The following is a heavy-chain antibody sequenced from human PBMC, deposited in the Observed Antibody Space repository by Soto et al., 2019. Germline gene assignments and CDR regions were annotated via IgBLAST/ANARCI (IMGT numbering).Heavy chain of an antibody. CDR3: AREDESALSGPYGMDV. D-gene: IGHD1-26*01. CDR2: ISYDGSNK. Sequence: QVQLVESGGGVVQPGRSLRLSCAASGFTFSSYAMHWVRQAPGKGLEWVAVISYDGSNKYYADSVKGRFTISRDNSKNTLYLQMNSLRAEDTAVYYCAREDESALSGPYGMDVWGQGTTVTFSS. CDR1: GFTFSSYA. J-gene: IGHJ6*02. V-gene: IGHV3-30-3*01.